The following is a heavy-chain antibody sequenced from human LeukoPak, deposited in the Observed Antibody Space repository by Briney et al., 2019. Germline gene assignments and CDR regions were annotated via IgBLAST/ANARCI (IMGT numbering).Heavy chain of an antibody. CDR1: GFTFSNAW. CDR2: IKSKTDGGTT. D-gene: IGHD3-22*01. V-gene: IGHV3-15*07. J-gene: IGHJ4*02. CDR3: TTDGIGYIFNY. Sequence: GGSLRLSCVASGFTFSNAWLNWVRQAPGKGLEWVGRIKSKTDGGTTDYAAPVKGRFTMSRDDSKNTLYLQMNSLKTEDTAVYYCTTDGIGYIFNYWGQGSLVIVSS.